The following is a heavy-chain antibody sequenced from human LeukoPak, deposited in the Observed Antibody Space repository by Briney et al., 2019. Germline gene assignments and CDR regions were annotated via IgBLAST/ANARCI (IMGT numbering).Heavy chain of an antibody. CDR1: GGSISSYY. CDR2: IHSSGNS. V-gene: IGHV4-4*07. Sequence: SETLSLTCTVSGGSISSYYWSWIRLPAGKGLEWIGRIHSSGNSNYNPSLKNRVTMSVDTSQKQFSLKLSSVTAADTALYFCARHPFATPFDSWGPGTLVTVSS. CDR3: ARHPFATPFDS. D-gene: IGHD2-15*01. J-gene: IGHJ4*02.